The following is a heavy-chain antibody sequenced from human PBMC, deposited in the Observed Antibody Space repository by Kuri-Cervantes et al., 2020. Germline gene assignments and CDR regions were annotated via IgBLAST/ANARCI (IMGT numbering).Heavy chain of an antibody. Sequence: GGSLRLSCAASGFTFSSYWMSWVRQAPGKGLEWVANIKQDGSEKYYVDSVKGRFTISRDNAKNSLYLQMNSLRAEDTAVYYCAREEEIVVVPAAVWGNYYYYYMDVWGKGTTVTVSS. CDR3: AREEEIVVVPAAVWGNYYYYYMDV. CDR1: GFTFSSYW. J-gene: IGHJ6*03. V-gene: IGHV3-7*01. D-gene: IGHD2-2*01. CDR2: IKQDGSEK.